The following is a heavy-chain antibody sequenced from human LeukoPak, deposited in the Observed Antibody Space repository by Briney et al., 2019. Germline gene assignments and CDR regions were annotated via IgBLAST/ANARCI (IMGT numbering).Heavy chain of an antibody. CDR2: IYYSGST. J-gene: IGHJ4*02. D-gene: IGHD6-13*01. CDR1: GGSISSYY. CDR3: ARVYSSSWLYSDY. V-gene: IGHV4-59*01. Sequence: SETLSLTCTVSGGSISSYYWSRIRQPPGKGLEWIGYIYYSGSTNYNPSLKSRVTISVDTSKNQFSLKLSSVTAADTAVYYCARVYSSSWLYSDYWGQGTLVTVSS.